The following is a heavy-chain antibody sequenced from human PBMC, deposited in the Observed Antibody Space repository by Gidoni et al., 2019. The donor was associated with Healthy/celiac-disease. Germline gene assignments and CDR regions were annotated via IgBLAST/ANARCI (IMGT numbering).Heavy chain of an antibody. CDR1: GGSTSSYH. V-gene: IGHV4-59*08. CDR3: ARLVPVTVTYCGSVCSSYSFDY. J-gene: IGHJ4*02. Sequence: QVQLQQSGPGLVKPSETLALTCTVSGGSTSSYHWSRIRKPPGKGLEWNGYIYYSGSTDYTTALESRVTISVCTSKTPSYLKLSSVTAADTAVYYCARLVPVTVTYCGSVCSSYSFDYGGQGPLVTVSS. D-gene: IGHD2-21*02. CDR2: IYYSGST.